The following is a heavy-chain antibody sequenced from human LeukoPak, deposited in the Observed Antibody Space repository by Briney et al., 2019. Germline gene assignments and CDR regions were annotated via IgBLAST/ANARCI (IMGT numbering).Heavy chain of an antibody. CDR3: ARDRATYYYDSSGYYYVSSDAFDI. J-gene: IGHJ3*02. D-gene: IGHD3-22*01. V-gene: IGHV4-59*01. Sequence: LRLSCAASGFTFSDYYMSWIRQPPGKGLEWIGYIYYSGSTNYNPSLKSRVTISVDTSKNQFSLKLSSVTAADTAVYYCARDRATYYYDSSGYYYVSSDAFDIWGQGTMVTVSS. CDR2: IYYSGST. CDR1: GFTFSDYY.